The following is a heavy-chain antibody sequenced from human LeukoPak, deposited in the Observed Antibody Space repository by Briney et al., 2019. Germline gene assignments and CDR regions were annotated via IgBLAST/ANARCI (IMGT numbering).Heavy chain of an antibody. CDR1: GFTFSSYW. J-gene: IGHJ4*02. CDR2: INSDGSST. D-gene: IGHD5-24*01. Sequence: PGGSLRLSCAASGFTFSSYWMHWVRQAPGKGLVWVPRINSDGSSTSYADSVKGRFTISRDNAKNTLYLQMSSLRAEDTAVYFCVRDGDDFNFDYWGQGSLVTVSS. V-gene: IGHV3-74*01. CDR3: VRDGDDFNFDY.